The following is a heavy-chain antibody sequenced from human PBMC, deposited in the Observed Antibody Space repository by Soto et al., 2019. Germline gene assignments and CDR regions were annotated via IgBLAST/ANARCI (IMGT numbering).Heavy chain of an antibody. CDR2: ISAYNGNT. CDR1: GYTFTSYG. V-gene: IGHV1-18*01. Sequence: QVQLVQSGAEVKKPGASVKVSCKASGYTFTSYGISWVRQAPGQGLEWMGWISAYNGNTNYAQKLQGRVTMTTDTSTTTXXMELRSLRSDDTAVYYCAREVHGTMIVVAPHGMDVWGQGTTVTVSS. J-gene: IGHJ6*02. CDR3: AREVHGTMIVVAPHGMDV. D-gene: IGHD3-22*01.